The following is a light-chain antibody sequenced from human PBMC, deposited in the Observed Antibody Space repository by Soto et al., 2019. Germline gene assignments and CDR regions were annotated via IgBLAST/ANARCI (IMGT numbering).Light chain of an antibody. CDR2: EGS. Sequence: QSVLAQPASVSGSPGHSITISCTGTSSDVGSYSLVSWYQQHPGKAPKLMIYEGSKRPSGVSNRFSGSKSGNTASLTISGLQAEEEADSYCCSYAGRSTYVFGTGTKVTVL. J-gene: IGLJ1*01. CDR3: CSYAGRSTYV. V-gene: IGLV2-23*01. CDR1: SSDVGSYSL.